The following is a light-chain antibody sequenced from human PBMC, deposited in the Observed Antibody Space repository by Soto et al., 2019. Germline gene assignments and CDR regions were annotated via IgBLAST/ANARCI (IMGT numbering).Light chain of an antibody. J-gene: IGKJ3*01. CDR2: AAT. V-gene: IGKV1-27*01. CDR3: QQDLRPPLT. Sequence: DIQMTQSLSSLSASVGDRVTITCRASQGIGNYLAWYQQKPGRVPKLLIHAATTLQSGVPSRFSASGSGTDFTLTISSLQPEDFATYYCQQDLRPPLTFGPGTKVDIK. CDR1: QGIGNY.